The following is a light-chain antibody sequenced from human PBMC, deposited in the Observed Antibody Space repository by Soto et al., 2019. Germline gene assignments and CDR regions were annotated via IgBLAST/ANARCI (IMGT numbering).Light chain of an antibody. CDR2: EVS. CDR1: SSDVGAHNY. CDR3: SSYTGSSTYVL. J-gene: IGLJ2*01. Sequence: QSALTQPASVSGSPGQSITISCTGTSSDVGAHNYVSWYQQHPGKAPKLIIYEVSNRPSGISNRFSGSKSGNTASLTISGLQADDDADYSCSSYTGSSTYVLFGGGTKLTVL. V-gene: IGLV2-14*01.